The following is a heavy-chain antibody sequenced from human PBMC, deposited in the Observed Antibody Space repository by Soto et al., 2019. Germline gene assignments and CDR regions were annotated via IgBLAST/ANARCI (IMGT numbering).Heavy chain of an antibody. Sequence: QVQLVQSGAEVKKPRSSEKVSCKASGGTFSSYAISWVRQAPGQGLEWMGGIIPIFGTADYAQKFQGRVTITADESTSTAYMELGSLRSEDTAVYYCARRSIAAPIYYYGMDVWGQGTTVTVSS. J-gene: IGHJ6*02. D-gene: IGHD6-6*01. CDR3: ARRSIAAPIYYYGMDV. V-gene: IGHV1-69*01. CDR2: IIPIFGTA. CDR1: GGTFSSYA.